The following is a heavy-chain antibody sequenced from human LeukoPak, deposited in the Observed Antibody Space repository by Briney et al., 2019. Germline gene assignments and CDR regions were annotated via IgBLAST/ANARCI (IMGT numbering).Heavy chain of an antibody. CDR2: IYTSGST. J-gene: IGHJ3*02. CDR3: ARDREYDFWSGYSLHALDI. D-gene: IGHD3-3*01. CDR1: AGSISSYF. Sequence: PSETLSLTCTVSAGSISSYFWSWIRQPAGKGLEWIGRIYTSGSTNYNPSLKSRVTMSVDTSKNQFSLKLSSVTAADTAVYYCARDREYDFWSGYSLHALDIWGQGTMVTVSS. V-gene: IGHV4-4*07.